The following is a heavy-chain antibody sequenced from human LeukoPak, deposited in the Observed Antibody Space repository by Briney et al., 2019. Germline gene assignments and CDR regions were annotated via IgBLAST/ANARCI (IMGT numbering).Heavy chain of an antibody. CDR3: ARRLSLGYYGSGSYYFY. CDR1: GGSFSGYY. CDR2: INHSGST. D-gene: IGHD3-10*01. Sequence: SETLSLTCAVYGGSFSGYYWSWIRQPPGKGLEWIGEINHSGSTNYNPSLKSRVTISVDTSKNQFSLKLSSVTAADTAVYYCARRLSLGYYGSGSYYFYWGQGTWSPSPQ. J-gene: IGHJ4*02. V-gene: IGHV4-34*01.